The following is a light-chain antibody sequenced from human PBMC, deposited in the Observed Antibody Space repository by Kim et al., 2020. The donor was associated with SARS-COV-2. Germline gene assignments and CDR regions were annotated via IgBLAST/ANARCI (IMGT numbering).Light chain of an antibody. CDR1: QSVSRNS. CDR2: AAA. J-gene: IGKJ2*01. CDR3: KQSGGSPKYT. V-gene: IGKV3-20*01. Sequence: PAERVTPACRASQSVSRNSFAWDQQKRGQAPRRLLYAAASRATGIADRFSGSGSGTDFTLTISRREPEDSAVYYCKQSGGSPKYTFGQGTRLEI.